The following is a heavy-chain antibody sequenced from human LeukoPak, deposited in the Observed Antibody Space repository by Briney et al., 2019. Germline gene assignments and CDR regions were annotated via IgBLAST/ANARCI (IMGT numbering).Heavy chain of an antibody. D-gene: IGHD3-9*01. J-gene: IGHJ4*02. V-gene: IGHV3-23*01. CDR3: PKVGYDILTGYDY. CDR1: GFTFSSYA. Sequence: PGGSLRLSCAASGFTFSSYAMSWVRQAPGKGLEWVSAISGSGGSTYYADSVKGRFTISRDNSKNTLYLQMNSLRAEDTAVYYWPKVGYDILTGYDYWGQGTLVTVSS. CDR2: ISGSGGST.